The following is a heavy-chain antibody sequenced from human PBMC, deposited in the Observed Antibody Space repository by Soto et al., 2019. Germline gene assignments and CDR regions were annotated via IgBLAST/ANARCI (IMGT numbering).Heavy chain of an antibody. Sequence: SETLSLTSTVSGCSITNYYCSWVRQPPGKGLEWIGYVYYSGTHNYNPSLESRLTISIETSKNQFSLKLNYVTAADPSVYYCASVQMDTRSLACWGRGARVT. CDR2: VYYSGTH. CDR3: ASVQMDTRSLAC. D-gene: IGHD5-18*01. CDR1: GCSITNYY. J-gene: IGHJ4*02. V-gene: IGHV4-59*01.